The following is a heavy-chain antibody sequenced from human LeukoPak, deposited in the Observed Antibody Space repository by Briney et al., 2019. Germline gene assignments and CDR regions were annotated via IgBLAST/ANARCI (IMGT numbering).Heavy chain of an antibody. CDR2: ISYDGSNK. V-gene: IGHV3-30*18. CDR1: GFTFSSYG. CDR3: AKLEEFDY. J-gene: IGHJ4*02. D-gene: IGHD3-3*01. Sequence: GGSLRLSCAASGFTFSSYGMHWVRQAPGKGLEWVAVISYDGSNKYYADSVKSRFTISRDNSKNTLYLQMNSLRAEDTAVYYCAKLEEFDYWGQGTLVTVSS.